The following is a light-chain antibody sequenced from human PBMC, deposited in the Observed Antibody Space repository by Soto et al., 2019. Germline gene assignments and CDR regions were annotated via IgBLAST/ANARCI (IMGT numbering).Light chain of an antibody. CDR2: GAS. J-gene: IGKJ1*01. V-gene: IGKV3-15*01. CDR3: QQYNNWPPWR. Sequence: EIVVTQNPKTLSVSPGERSTLSCRASQSISTNLAWYQQKPGQAPRLLIYGASTRTTGIPARFSGSGSGTEFTLTIGSLQSEDFAVYYCQQYNNWPPWRFGEGGKADIK. CDR1: QSISTN.